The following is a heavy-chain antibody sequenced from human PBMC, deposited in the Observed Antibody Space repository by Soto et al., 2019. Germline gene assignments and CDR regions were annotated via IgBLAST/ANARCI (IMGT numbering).Heavy chain of an antibody. CDR1: GYTFTRYN. J-gene: IGHJ4*02. CDR2: INAGNGNT. D-gene: IGHD4-17*01. Sequence: QVQLVQSGAEVKKPGASVKVSCKASGYTFTRYNMHWVRQAPGQRLEWMGWINAGNGNTKYSQKFQGRVTITRDTSANTAYMELSSLISEDTAVYYCARPKDYADCLDYWGQGTLVTVSS. V-gene: IGHV1-3*01. CDR3: ARPKDYADCLDY.